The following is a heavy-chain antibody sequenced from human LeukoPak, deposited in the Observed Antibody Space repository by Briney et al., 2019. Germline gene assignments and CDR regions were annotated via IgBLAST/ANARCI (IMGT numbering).Heavy chain of an antibody. Sequence: GASVKVSCKASGYTFTGYYMHWVRQAPGQGLEWMGWINPNSGGTNYAQNFQGRVTMTRDTSISTAYMELSRLRSDDTAVYYCARGRGYYYDSSGFMYYFDYWGQGTLVTVSS. CDR2: INPNSGGT. V-gene: IGHV1-2*02. CDR3: ARGRGYYYDSSGFMYYFDY. D-gene: IGHD3-22*01. J-gene: IGHJ4*02. CDR1: GYTFTGYY.